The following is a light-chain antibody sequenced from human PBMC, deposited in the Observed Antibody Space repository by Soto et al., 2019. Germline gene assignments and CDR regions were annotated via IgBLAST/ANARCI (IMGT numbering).Light chain of an antibody. CDR1: QSISSY. CDR2: AAS. CDR3: QQTYSTPYT. J-gene: IGKJ2*01. V-gene: IGKV1-39*01. Sequence: DIQMTQSPSSLSASVGDRVTITCRASQSISSYLNWYQQKPGKAPKLLIYAASSLQSGVPSRFSGSGSGTHCSLTIRSLQPEDFAAYYCQQTYSTPYTFGHGTKLEIK.